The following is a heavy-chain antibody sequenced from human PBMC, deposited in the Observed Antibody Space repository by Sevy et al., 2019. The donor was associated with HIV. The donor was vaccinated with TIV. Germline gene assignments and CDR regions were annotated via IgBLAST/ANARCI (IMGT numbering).Heavy chain of an antibody. V-gene: IGHV3-23*01. D-gene: IGHD3-10*01. CDR3: ATLRSGVLKPHYYVDY. CDR1: GFTFSSYA. Sequence: GGSLRLSCGVSGFTFSSYAMTWVRQPPGKGLEWVSIISGTGATTSYADSVKGRFTISRDNSKNALYLQTNSLRAEDTAVYYCATLRSGVLKPHYYVDYWGQGTLVTVSS. J-gene: IGHJ4*02. CDR2: ISGTGATT.